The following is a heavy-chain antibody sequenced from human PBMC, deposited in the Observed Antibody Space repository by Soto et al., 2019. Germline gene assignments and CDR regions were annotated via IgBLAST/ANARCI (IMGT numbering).Heavy chain of an antibody. CDR1: GVSINSDDYY. CDR2: IYYSGTT. V-gene: IGHV4-61*08. D-gene: IGHD2-15*01. J-gene: IGHJ4*02. CDR3: ARDKNGGNLDY. Sequence: SETLSLTCTVSGVSINSDDYYWSWIRQPPGKGLEWIGYIYYSGTTYYNPSLKSRVTISVDTSKNQFSLKLSSVTAADTAVYYCARDKNGGNLDYWGQGTLVTVSS.